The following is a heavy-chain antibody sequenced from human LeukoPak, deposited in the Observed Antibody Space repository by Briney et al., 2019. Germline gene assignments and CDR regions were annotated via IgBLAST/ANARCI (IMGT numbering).Heavy chain of an antibody. CDR3: ARGPFNYYDSRGYVAALHYLGH. V-gene: IGHV1-2*02. J-gene: IGHJ4*02. CDR1: GYTXTGYY. D-gene: IGHD3-22*01. Sequence: ASVKVSCKGSGYTXTGYYLHWVRQAPGQGLEWMGWINPNSGGTDYAQKFQGRVTMTRDTSINTAYMDLSGLRSDDTAIYYCARGPFNYYDSRGYVAALHYLGHWGQGTLVTVSS. CDR2: INPNSGGT.